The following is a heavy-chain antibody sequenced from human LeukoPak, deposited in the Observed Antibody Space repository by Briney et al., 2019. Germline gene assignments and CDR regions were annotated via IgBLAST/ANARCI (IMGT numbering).Heavy chain of an antibody. Sequence: GGSLRLSCAASGNYWMHWVRQIPGKGLVWVSHINSDGSWTSYADSVKGRFTISKDNAKNTVYLQMNSLRAEDTAVYYCVSFYETNWGRGTLVTVSS. CDR1: GNYW. CDR3: VSFYETN. V-gene: IGHV3-74*01. J-gene: IGHJ4*02. D-gene: IGHD2/OR15-2a*01. CDR2: INSDGSWT.